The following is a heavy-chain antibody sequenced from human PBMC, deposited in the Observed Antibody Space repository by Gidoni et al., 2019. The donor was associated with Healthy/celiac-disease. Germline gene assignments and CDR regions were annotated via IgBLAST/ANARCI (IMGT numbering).Heavy chain of an antibody. CDR2: IYYSGST. CDR1: GGSLSSSSYY. CDR3: ASPIAAAGQIDY. Sequence: QLQLQESGPGLVKPSETLSLTCTVSGGSLSSSSYYWGWIRQPPGKGLEWIGSIYYSGSTYYNPSLKSRVTISVDTSKNQFSLKLSSVTAADTAVYYCASPIAAAGQIDYWGQGTLVTVSS. V-gene: IGHV4-39*01. D-gene: IGHD6-13*01. J-gene: IGHJ4*02.